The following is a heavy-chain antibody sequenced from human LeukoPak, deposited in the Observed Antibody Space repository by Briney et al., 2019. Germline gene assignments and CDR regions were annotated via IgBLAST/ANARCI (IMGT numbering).Heavy chain of an antibody. CDR3: ARAVNTPIYYFEY. D-gene: IGHD1/OR15-1a*01. Sequence: ASVKVSCKASGYTFTSNYMHWVRQAPGQGLEWMGIINPSGGSTSYAQKLQGRITLSRDTSTSTVYMELSSLRSDDTAVYYCARAVNTPIYYFEYWGQGALVTVSS. CDR2: INPSGGST. CDR1: GYTFTSNY. V-gene: IGHV1-46*01. J-gene: IGHJ4*02.